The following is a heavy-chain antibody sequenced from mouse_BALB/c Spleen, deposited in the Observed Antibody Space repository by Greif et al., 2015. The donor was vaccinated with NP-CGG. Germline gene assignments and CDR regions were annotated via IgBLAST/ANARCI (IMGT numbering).Heavy chain of an antibody. J-gene: IGHJ4*01. CDR2: ISSGGSYT. Sequence: EVKLVDSGGGLVKPGGSLKLSCAASGFTFSSYTMSWVRQTPEKRLEWVATISSGGSYTYYPDSVKGRFTISRDNAKNTLYLQMSSLKSEDTAMYYCTRDHNLDDGYYAMDYWGQGTSVTVSS. V-gene: IGHV5-6-4*01. CDR3: TRDHNLDDGYYAMDY. D-gene: IGHD2-3*01. CDR1: GFTFSSYT.